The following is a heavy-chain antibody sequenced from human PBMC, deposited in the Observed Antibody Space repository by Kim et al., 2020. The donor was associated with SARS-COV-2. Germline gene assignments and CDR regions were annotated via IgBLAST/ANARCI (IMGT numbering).Heavy chain of an antibody. J-gene: IGHJ4*02. Sequence: GSLRLSCAASGFTFSSYSMNWVRQAPGKGLEWVSYISSSSGTIYYADSVKGRFTISRNNAKNSLYLQMKSLRDEDTAVYYCARGGIAAARGPFDYWGQGALVTVSS. V-gene: IGHV3-48*02. CDR1: GFTFSSYS. CDR3: ARGGIAAARGPFDY. CDR2: ISSSSGTI. D-gene: IGHD6-13*01.